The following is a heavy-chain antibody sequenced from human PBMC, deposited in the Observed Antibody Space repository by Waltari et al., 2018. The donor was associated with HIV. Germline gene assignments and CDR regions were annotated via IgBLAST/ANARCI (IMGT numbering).Heavy chain of an antibody. D-gene: IGHD3-10*01. CDR2: ISGSDSGT. J-gene: IGHJ4*02. Sequence: EVQLLESGGDLVQPGGSLRLSCAASGFTFSSYAMQGVREAQGKGLEWVSVISGSDSGTDYGDSVKCRFTISRDNSKNTLYLQMNSLRAEDTAIYYCAKDRRGYLTRGVFPDYWGQGTLVIVSS. CDR3: AKDRRGYLTRGVFPDY. V-gene: IGHV3-23*01. CDR1: GFTFSSYA.